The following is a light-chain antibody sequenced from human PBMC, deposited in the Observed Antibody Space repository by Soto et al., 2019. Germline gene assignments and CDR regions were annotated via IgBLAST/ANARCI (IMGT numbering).Light chain of an antibody. CDR3: SSYTSSTTYV. J-gene: IGLJ1*01. CDR1: SSDIGSYNY. CDR2: DVS. V-gene: IGLV2-14*03. Sequence: QSALTQPASVSGSPGQSITISCTGTSSDIGSYNYVSWYQHHPGKVPQLMIYDVSNRPSGVSNRFSGSKSGNTASLTISGLQAEDEADSYCSSYTSSTTYVFGTGTKVTVL.